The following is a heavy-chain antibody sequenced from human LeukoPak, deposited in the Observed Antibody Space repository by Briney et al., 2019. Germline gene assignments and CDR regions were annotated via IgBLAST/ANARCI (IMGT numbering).Heavy chain of an antibody. CDR2: MSSSSSTT. D-gene: IGHD4-17*01. CDR1: GLKISYHI. J-gene: IGHJ6*03. CDR3: ARLRVTTGGDYYYYYMDV. V-gene: IGHV3-48*04. Sequence: GGSLRLSCAASGLKISYHIMTWVRQAPGKGLEGVSSMSSSSSTTSYADSVKGRFPISRDNAENSVFLKMNSLRAEDTGVYHCARLRVTTGGDYYYYYMDVWGKGTTVTVSS.